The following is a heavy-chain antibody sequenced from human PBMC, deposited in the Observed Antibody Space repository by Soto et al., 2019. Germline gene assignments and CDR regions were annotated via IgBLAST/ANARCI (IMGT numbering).Heavy chain of an antibody. CDR1: GFTFSSYG. J-gene: IGHJ5*02. Sequence: GGSLRLSCAASGFTFSSYGMHWVRQAPGKGLEWVAVISYDGSNKYYADSVKGRFTISRDNSKNTLYLQMNSLRAEDTAVYYCAKDITMVRGVISGLLGNWFDPWGQGTLVTVSS. V-gene: IGHV3-30*18. CDR3: AKDITMVRGVISGLLGNWFDP. D-gene: IGHD3-10*01. CDR2: ISYDGSNK.